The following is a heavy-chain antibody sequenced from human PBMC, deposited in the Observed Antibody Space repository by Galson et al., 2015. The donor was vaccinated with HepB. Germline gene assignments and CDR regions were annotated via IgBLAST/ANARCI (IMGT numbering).Heavy chain of an antibody. CDR1: GFTFSSYS. V-gene: IGHV3-21*01. Sequence: SLRLSCAASGFTFSSYSMNWVRQAPGKGLEWVSSISSSSSYIYYADSVKGRFTISRDNAKNSLYLQMNSLRAEDTAVYYCARGRGRFGESYAFDIWGQGTMVTVSS. CDR3: ARGRGRFGESYAFDI. CDR2: ISSSSSYI. D-gene: IGHD3-10*01. J-gene: IGHJ3*02.